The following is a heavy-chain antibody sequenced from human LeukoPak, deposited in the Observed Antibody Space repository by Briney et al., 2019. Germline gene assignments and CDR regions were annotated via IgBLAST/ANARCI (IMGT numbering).Heavy chain of an antibody. CDR2: IYYSGST. J-gene: IGHJ6*03. CDR3: ARQHVYSSGYLKRGYYYYMDV. Sequence: SSETLSLTCTVSGGSISNYYWSWIRQPPGKGLEWIGYIYYSGSTNYNPSLKSRVTISVDTSKNQFSLKLSSVTAADTAVYYCARQHVYSSGYLKRGYYYYMDVWGKGTTVTISS. D-gene: IGHD3-22*01. CDR1: GGSISNYY. V-gene: IGHV4-59*01.